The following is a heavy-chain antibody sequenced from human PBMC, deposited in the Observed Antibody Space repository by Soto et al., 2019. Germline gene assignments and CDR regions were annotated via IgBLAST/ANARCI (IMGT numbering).Heavy chain of an antibody. D-gene: IGHD2-2*02. CDR1: VFTFGDYT. CDR2: IRRRALGGTT. J-gene: IGHJ6*02. V-gene: IGHV3-49*04. CDR3: TRAHCSSTSCYKVYGMDV. Sequence: GSLRLSCTASVFTFGDYTMTWVRQAPGKGLEWVGLIRRRALGGTTEYAASVRGRFTISRDDSKSIAYLQMNSLKTEDTAVYYCTRAHCSSTSCYKVYGMDVWGQGTTVTVSS.